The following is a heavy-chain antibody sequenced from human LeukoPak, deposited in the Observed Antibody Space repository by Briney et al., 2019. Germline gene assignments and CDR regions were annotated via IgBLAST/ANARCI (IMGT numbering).Heavy chain of an antibody. CDR3: AVRKGEAVAGTGINWFDP. Sequence: PSVKVSCKASGGTFSSYAISWVRQAPGQGLEWMGRIIPIFGIANYAQKFQGRVTITADKSTSTAYMELSSLRSEDTAVYYCAVRKGEAVAGTGINWFDPWGQGTLVTVSS. CDR2: IIPIFGIA. CDR1: GGTFSSYA. D-gene: IGHD6-19*01. J-gene: IGHJ5*02. V-gene: IGHV1-69*04.